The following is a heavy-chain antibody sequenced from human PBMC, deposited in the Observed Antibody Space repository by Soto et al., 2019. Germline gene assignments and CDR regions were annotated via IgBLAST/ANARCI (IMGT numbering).Heavy chain of an antibody. J-gene: IGHJ3*02. Sequence: PGESLKISCEGSGYSFTTYWIAWVRQMPGKGLEWMGIIYPGDSETRYSPSFQGQVTISADKSISTAYLQWSSLKAADTAMYYCARLRLRTYYYDSSGYPEAEDAFDIWGQGTXVTVSS. CDR1: GYSFTTYW. D-gene: IGHD3-22*01. CDR2: IYPGDSET. CDR3: ARLRLRTYYYDSSGYPEAEDAFDI. V-gene: IGHV5-51*01.